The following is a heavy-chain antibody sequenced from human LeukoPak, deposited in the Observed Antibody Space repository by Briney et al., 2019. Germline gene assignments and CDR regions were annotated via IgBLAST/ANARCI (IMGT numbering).Heavy chain of an antibody. J-gene: IGHJ4*02. D-gene: IGHD3-3*01. CDR2: INHSGST. CDR3: ARGRYITGASH. CDR1: GGSFSGYY. Sequence: PSETLSLTCAVYGGSFSGYYWSWIRQPPGKGLEWIGEINHSGSTNYNPPLKSRVTISVDTSKNQFSLKLSSVTAADTAVYYCARGRYITGASHWGQGTLVTVPS. V-gene: IGHV4-34*01.